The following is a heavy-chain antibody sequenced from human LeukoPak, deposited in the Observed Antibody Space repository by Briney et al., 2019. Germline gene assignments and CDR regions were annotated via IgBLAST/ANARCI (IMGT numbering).Heavy chain of an antibody. CDR1: GFTVSSNY. Sequence: GGSLRLSCAASGFTVSSNYMSWVRQAPGKGLEWVSAIYSGGSTYYADSVKGRFTISRDNSKNTLYLQMNSLRAEDTAVYYCARQAVAGTFAFDIWGQGTMVTVSS. CDR2: IYSGGST. D-gene: IGHD6-19*01. V-gene: IGHV3-53*01. CDR3: ARQAVAGTFAFDI. J-gene: IGHJ3*02.